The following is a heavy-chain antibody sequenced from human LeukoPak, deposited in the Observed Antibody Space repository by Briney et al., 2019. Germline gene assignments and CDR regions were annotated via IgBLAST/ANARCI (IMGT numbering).Heavy chain of an antibody. V-gene: IGHV3-20*04. J-gene: IGHJ4*02. CDR3: ARGVGPTVTFFDY. D-gene: IGHD4-17*01. CDR1: GFTFDDYG. CDR2: INWHGDST. Sequence: PGGSLRLSCAASGFTFDDYGMNWVRQPPGKGLEWVSGINWHGDSTGYADSVKGRFTISRDNAKNSLYLQMNSLRAEDTALYYCARGVGPTVTFFDYWGQGTLVTVSS.